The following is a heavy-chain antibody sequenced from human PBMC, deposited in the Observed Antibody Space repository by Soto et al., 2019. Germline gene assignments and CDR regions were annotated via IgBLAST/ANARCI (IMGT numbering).Heavy chain of an antibody. Sequence: PVGSLRLSCAAPGFTFSSYSMNWVRHAPGKGLEWVSSISSSSSYIYYADSVRGRFTISRDNAKNSLYLQMNSLRAEDTAVYYCARDLRITLIVVVNDAFDIWCQGTMVTVSS. CDR3: ARDLRITLIVVVNDAFDI. J-gene: IGHJ3*02. V-gene: IGHV3-21*01. D-gene: IGHD3-22*01. CDR1: GFTFSSYS. CDR2: ISSSSSYI.